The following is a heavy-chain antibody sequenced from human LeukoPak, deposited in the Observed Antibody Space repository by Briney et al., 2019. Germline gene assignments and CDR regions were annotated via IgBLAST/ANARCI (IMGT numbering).Heavy chain of an antibody. Sequence: TGGSLRLSCLTSGFTFSTNAMSWVRQAPGKGLEWISGISGSGASTYYADPVTGRFTISRDNSRNTLYLQMNSLRGDDTAVYYCAKDVGKWESLHFFDYWGQGTLVTVSS. CDR1: GFTFSTNA. V-gene: IGHV3-23*01. CDR2: ISGSGAST. CDR3: AKDVGKWESLHFFDY. J-gene: IGHJ4*02. D-gene: IGHD1-26*01.